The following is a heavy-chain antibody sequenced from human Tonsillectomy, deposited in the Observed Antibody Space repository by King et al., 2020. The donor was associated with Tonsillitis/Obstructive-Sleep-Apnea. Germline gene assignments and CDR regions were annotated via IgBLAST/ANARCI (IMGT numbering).Heavy chain of an antibody. Sequence: DVQLVESGGGLVQPGGSLRLSCAASGFTFSSYAMSWVRQAPGKGLEWVSGISGSGGNTYYADSVKGRFTISRDNSKNTLYLQMNSLRAADTAVFYCAKVVSTLPTTKTFDYWGQGTVVTVSS. CDR1: GFTFSSYA. V-gene: IGHV3-23*04. CDR2: ISGSGGNT. D-gene: IGHD4-17*01. J-gene: IGHJ4*02. CDR3: AKVVSTLPTTKTFDY.